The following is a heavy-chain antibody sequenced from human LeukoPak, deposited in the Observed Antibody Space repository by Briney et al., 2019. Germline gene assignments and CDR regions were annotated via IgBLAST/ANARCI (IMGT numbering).Heavy chain of an antibody. CDR2: IYSGDNT. CDR1: GFTVSNNY. J-gene: IGHJ4*02. V-gene: IGHV3-66*02. CDR3: GGRRVLDASFDY. D-gene: IGHD3-16*01. Sequence: GGSLRLSXAASGFTVSNNYMSWIRQAPGKGLEWVSVIYSGDNTYYVESVKGRFTISTDNSKNTLFLQMNRRRAEDTAVYYCGGRRVLDASFDYWGQGTLVTVSS.